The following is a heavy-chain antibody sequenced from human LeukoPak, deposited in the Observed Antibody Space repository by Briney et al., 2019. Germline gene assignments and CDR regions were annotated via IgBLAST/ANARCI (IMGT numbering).Heavy chain of an antibody. D-gene: IGHD3-22*01. CDR2: TIPIFGTA. CDR3: ARGSTSPYYYDSSGYRVLDY. J-gene: IGHJ4*02. V-gene: IGHV1-69*01. Sequence: SVKPSCKASRPTFSSYAISWVRQSPRHRLEWMGGTIPIFGTANYAQKFQGRVTITADESTSTGYMELSSLRSEDTAVYYCARGSTSPYYYDSSGYRVLDYWGQGTLVTVSS. CDR1: RPTFSSYA.